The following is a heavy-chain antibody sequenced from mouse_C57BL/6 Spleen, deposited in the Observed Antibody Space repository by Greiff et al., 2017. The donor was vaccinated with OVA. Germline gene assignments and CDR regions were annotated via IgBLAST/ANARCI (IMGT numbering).Heavy chain of an antibody. CDR1: GYAFSSYW. J-gene: IGHJ4*01. CDR2: IYPGDGDT. CDR3: ARSYYDYDEDYAMDY. V-gene: IGHV1-80*01. Sequence: VQLQQSGAELVKPGASVKISCKASGYAFSSYWMNWVKQRPGKGLEWIGQIYPGDGDTNYNGKFKGKATLTADKSSSTAYMQLSSLTSEDSAVYFCARSYYDYDEDYAMDYWGQGTSVTVSS. D-gene: IGHD2-4*01.